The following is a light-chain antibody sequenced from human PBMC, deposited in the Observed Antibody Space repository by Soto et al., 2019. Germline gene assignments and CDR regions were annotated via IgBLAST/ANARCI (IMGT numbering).Light chain of an antibody. CDR3: QQLNSYTIT. CDR1: QGISSY. CDR2: AAS. Sequence: DIQLTQSPSFLSASVGDRVTITFRASQGISSYLAWYQQKPGKAPKLLIYAASTLQSGVPSRFSGSGSGTECTLTISSLQPEDVATYYCQQLNSYTITFGQGTGLEIK. V-gene: IGKV1-9*01. J-gene: IGKJ5*01.